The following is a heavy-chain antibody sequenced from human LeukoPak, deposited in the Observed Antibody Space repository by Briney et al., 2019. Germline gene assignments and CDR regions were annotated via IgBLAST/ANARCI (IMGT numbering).Heavy chain of an antibody. CDR2: ISGSGGST. V-gene: IGHV3-23*01. J-gene: IGHJ4*02. Sequence: PGGSLRLSCAASGFTFSSYAMSWFRQAPGKGLEWVSGISGSGGSTYYADSVKGRFTISRDNSKNTLYLQMNSLRAEDTAVYYCAKDHQTMIVVVMTDWGQGTLATVSS. D-gene: IGHD3-22*01. CDR1: GFTFSSYA. CDR3: AKDHQTMIVVVMTD.